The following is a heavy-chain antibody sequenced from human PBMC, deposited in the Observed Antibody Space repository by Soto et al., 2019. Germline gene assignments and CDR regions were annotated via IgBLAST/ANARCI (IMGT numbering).Heavy chain of an antibody. Sequence: SETLSLTCTVSGGSISSYYWSWIRQPPGKGLEWIGYIYYSGSTNYNPSLKSRVTISVDTSKNQFSLKLSSVTAADTAVYYCARDKNSGYDYGDKRSNWFDPWGQGPLVTVSS. D-gene: IGHD5-12*01. CDR3: ARDKNSGYDYGDKRSNWFDP. CDR2: IYYSGST. J-gene: IGHJ5*02. V-gene: IGHV4-59*01. CDR1: GGSISSYY.